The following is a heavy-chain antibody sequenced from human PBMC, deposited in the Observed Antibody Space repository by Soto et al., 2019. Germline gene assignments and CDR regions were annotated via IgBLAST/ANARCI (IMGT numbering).Heavy chain of an antibody. V-gene: IGHV3-23*01. D-gene: IGHD2-21*01. CDR2: ISGSGGST. CDR1: GFTFSSYA. J-gene: IGHJ4*02. Sequence: SLRLSCAASGFTFSSYAMSWVRQAPGKGPEWVSAISGSGGSTYYADSVKGRFTISRDNSKNTLYLQMNSLRAEDTAVYYCAADHPAYSPPPHLAYWGQGTLVTVSS. CDR3: AADHPAYSPPPHLAY.